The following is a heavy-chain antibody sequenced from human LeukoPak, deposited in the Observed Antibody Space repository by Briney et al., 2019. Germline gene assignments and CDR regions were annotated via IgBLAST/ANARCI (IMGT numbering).Heavy chain of an antibody. J-gene: IGHJ4*02. D-gene: IGHD3-10*01. CDR1: GYSISTGYY. Sequence: SETLSLTCSVSGYSISTGYYWGWIRQPPGKGLEYVGYIYHNGSTYYNPSLKSRVTISIDTSKNQFSLKLSSVTAADTAVYYCAKHYMGSYNNRGLDSWGQGTLVTVSS. V-gene: IGHV4-38-2*01. CDR3: AKHYMGSYNNRGLDS. CDR2: IYHNGST.